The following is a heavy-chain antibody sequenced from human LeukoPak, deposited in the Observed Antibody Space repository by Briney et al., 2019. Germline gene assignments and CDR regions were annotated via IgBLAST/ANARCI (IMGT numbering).Heavy chain of an antibody. D-gene: IGHD3-9*01. V-gene: IGHV4-34*01. CDR2: INHSGST. CDR1: GGSFSGYY. J-gene: IGHJ6*03. Sequence: SETLSLTCAVYGGSFSGYYWSWIRQPPGKGLEWIGEINHSGSTNYNPSLKSRVTISVDTSKNQFSLKLSSVTAADTAVYYCARGRMFTIFSYYMDVWGKGTTVTVSS. CDR3: ARGRMFTIFSYYMDV.